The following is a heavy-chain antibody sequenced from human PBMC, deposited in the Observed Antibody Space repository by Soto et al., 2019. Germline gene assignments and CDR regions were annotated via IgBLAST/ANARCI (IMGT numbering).Heavy chain of an antibody. V-gene: IGHV4-31*03. J-gene: IGHJ6*02. Sequence: SETLSLTCTVSGGSISSGGYYWSWIRQHPGKGLEWIGYIYYSGSTYYNPSLKSRVTISVDTSKNQFSLKLSSVTAADTAVYYCARHGPTFYGMDVWGQGTTVTVSS. CDR2: IYYSGST. D-gene: IGHD1-26*01. CDR1: GGSISSGGYY. CDR3: ARHGPTFYGMDV.